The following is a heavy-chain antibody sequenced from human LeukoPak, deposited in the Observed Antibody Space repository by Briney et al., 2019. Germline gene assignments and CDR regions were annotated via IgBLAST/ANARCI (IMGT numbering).Heavy chain of an antibody. CDR3: AKEGLWSSNGLPFDY. V-gene: IGHV3-23*01. D-gene: IGHD2-8*01. J-gene: IGHJ4*02. CDR2: ISGSGGST. Sequence: GGSLRLSCAASGFTFSSYAMSWVRQAPGKGLEWISAISGSGGSTYYVDSVKGRFTISRDNSKNTLYLQMNSLKAEDTAVYYCAKEGLWSSNGLPFDYWGQGTLITVSS. CDR1: GFTFSSYA.